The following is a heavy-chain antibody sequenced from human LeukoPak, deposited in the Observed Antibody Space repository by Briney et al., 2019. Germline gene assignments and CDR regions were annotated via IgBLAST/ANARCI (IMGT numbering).Heavy chain of an antibody. Sequence: SETLSLTCTVSGGSISTADYYWSWIRQPPGKGLEWIGYGYYSGRTYYNPSLKSRLTISLDTSKNHFSLNLSFVTAADTAVYFCARDVRRRGASNYFDNWGQGTLVTVSS. CDR3: ARDVRRRGASNYFDN. CDR2: GYYSGRT. J-gene: IGHJ4*02. CDR1: GGSISTADYY. D-gene: IGHD2-2*01. V-gene: IGHV4-30-4*08.